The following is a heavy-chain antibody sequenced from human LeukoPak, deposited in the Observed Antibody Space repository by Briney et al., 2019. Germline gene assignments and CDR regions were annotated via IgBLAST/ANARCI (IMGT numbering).Heavy chain of an antibody. Sequence: GGSLRLSCAASGFTFSSYGMSWVRQAPGKGLEWVSAISGSGGSTYYADSVKGRFTISRDNSKNTLYLQMNSLRAEDTAVYYCAKNYYGSGGRPLIDYWGQGTLVTVSS. CDR2: ISGSGGST. V-gene: IGHV3-23*01. CDR3: AKNYYGSGGRPLIDY. J-gene: IGHJ4*02. CDR1: GFTFSSYG. D-gene: IGHD3-10*01.